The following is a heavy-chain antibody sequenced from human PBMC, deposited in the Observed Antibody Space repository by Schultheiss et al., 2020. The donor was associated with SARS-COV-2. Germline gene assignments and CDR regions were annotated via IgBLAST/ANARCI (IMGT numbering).Heavy chain of an antibody. V-gene: IGHV4-59*08. CDR3: ARQEGYCSSTSCYKYFQH. CDR2: IYYSGST. CDR1: GGSLSGDY. D-gene: IGHD2-2*02. J-gene: IGHJ1*01. Sequence: SETLSLTCAVSGGSLSGDYWSWIRQPPGKGLEWIGYIYYSGSTNYNPSLKSRVTISVDTSKNQFSLKLSSVTAADTAVYYCARQEGYCSSTSCYKYFQHWGQGTLVTVSS.